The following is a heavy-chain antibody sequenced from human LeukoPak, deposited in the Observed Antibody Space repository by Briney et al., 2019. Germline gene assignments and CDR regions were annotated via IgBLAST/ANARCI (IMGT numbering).Heavy chain of an antibody. CDR3: ARDLGGSGSYPGAPDY. CDR2: ISAYNGNT. D-gene: IGHD3-10*01. CDR1: GYTFTSYG. J-gene: IGHJ4*02. V-gene: IGHV1-18*01. Sequence: ASVKVSCKASGYTFTSYGISWVRQAPGQGLEWMGWISAYNGNTNYAQKLQGRVTMTTDTSTSTAYMELRSLRSDDTAVYYCARDLGGSGSYPGAPDYWGQGTLVTVSS.